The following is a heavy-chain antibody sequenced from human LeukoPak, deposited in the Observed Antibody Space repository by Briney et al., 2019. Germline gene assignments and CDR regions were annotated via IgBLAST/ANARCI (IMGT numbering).Heavy chain of an antibody. CDR3: ARLGIVVVPAAPFDY. J-gene: IGHJ4*02. CDR2: IYYSGST. V-gene: IGHV4-39*01. CDR1: GGSISSSSYY. Sequence: ASETLSLTCTVSGGSISSSSYYWGWIRQPPGKGLEWIGSIYYSGSTYYNPSLKSRVTISVDTSKNQFSLKLSSVTAADTAVYYCARLGIVVVPAAPFDYWGQGTLVTVSS. D-gene: IGHD2-2*01.